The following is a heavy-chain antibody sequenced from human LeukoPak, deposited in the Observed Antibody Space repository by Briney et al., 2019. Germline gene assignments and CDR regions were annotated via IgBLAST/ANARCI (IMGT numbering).Heavy chain of an antibody. Sequence: GGSLRLSCAASGFTFNNYALHWVRQAPGKGLEWVAFIRYDGGNTYYAASVKGRFTISRDDSENTLYLQMNSLRAEDTAVYYCATQNPIGRYSSGLSYFDYWGQGTLVTVSS. J-gene: IGHJ4*02. CDR3: ATQNPIGRYSSGLSYFDY. V-gene: IGHV3-30*02. D-gene: IGHD6-19*01. CDR2: IRYDGGNT. CDR1: GFTFNNYA.